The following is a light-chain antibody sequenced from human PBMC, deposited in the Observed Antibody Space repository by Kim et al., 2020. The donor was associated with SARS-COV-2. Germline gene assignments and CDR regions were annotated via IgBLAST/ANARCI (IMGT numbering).Light chain of an antibody. J-gene: IGKJ2*01. CDR1: QDINNY. CDR3: QQYGNLPYT. CDR2: DTS. Sequence: DIQMTQSPSSLSVSVGDRVTITCQASQDINNYINWFQQKPGKAPKLLIYDTSNLETGVPSRFSGSGSGADFTFTISSLQPEDIATYYCQQYGNLPYTFGRGTKLEIK. V-gene: IGKV1-33*01.